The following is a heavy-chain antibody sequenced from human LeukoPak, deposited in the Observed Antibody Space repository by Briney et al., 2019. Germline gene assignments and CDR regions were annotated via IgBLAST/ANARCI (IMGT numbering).Heavy chain of an antibody. Sequence: SETLSLTCTVSDDSISDYYRGWIRQPPGKGLEWIGYLHNSGTSTYNPSLKSRVTISADTSKNQFSLKLNSLTTADTAVYYCTRGAGWLIDYWGQGILVTVSS. D-gene: IGHD3-16*01. CDR1: DDSISDYY. CDR3: TRGAGWLIDY. CDR2: LHNSGTS. J-gene: IGHJ4*02. V-gene: IGHV4-59*01.